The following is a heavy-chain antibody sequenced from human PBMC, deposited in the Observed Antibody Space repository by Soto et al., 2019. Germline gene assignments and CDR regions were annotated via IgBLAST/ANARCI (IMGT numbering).Heavy chain of an antibody. J-gene: IGHJ4*02. V-gene: IGHV3-23*01. D-gene: IGHD6-13*01. CDR3: AKDGTAAAGEIDY. CDR2: VSGSGSST. Sequence: GGSLRLSCAASGFTFSNYGMSWVRQAPGKGLEWVSVVSGSGSSTYYADSVKGRFTISRDNSKNTLFLQMSSLRVDDTAVYYCAKDGTAAAGEIDYWGQGILLTVSS. CDR1: GFTFSNYG.